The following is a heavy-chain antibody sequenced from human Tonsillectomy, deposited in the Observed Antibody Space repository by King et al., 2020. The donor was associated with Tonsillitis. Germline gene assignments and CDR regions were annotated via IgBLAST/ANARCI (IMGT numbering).Heavy chain of an antibody. Sequence: VQLQESGPGLVKPSETLSLTCTVSGASISGSYWSWIRQPPGKGLEWIGYIYNSGSTNYNPSLKSRVTISVATSKNHFSLKLSSVTAADTAVYYCARGYDSTGYYLGWWFDPWGRGAQVTVSS. CDR2: IYNSGST. J-gene: IGHJ2*01. V-gene: IGHV4-59*01. D-gene: IGHD3-22*01. CDR1: GASISGSY. CDR3: ARGYDSTGYYLGWWFDP.